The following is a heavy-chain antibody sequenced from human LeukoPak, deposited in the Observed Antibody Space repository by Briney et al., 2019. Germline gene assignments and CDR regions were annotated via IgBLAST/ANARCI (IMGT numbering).Heavy chain of an antibody. CDR1: GYTFTSFG. J-gene: IGHJ4*02. V-gene: IGHV1-18*01. CDR3: ARSPRVAYYDSSGYYRWEDY. CDR2: TSTYNGNT. Sequence: ASVKVSCKASGYTFTSFGISWVRQAPGQGLEWMGWTSTYNGNTNYAQNLQGRVTMTTDTSTSTAYMELRSLRSDDTAVYYCARSPRVAYYDSSGYYRWEDYWGQGTLVTISS. D-gene: IGHD3-22*01.